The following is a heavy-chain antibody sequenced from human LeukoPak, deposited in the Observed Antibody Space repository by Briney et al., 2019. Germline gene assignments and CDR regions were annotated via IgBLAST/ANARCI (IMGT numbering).Heavy chain of an antibody. CDR2: ISGNDGGTT. J-gene: IGHJ4*02. D-gene: IGHD6-13*01. V-gene: IGHV3-23*01. CDR3: AKSRVATGTFYFDY. Sequence: AGSLRRSCAASGFTFSSYSMSWVRQAPGKGLEWVSGISGNDGGTTYYSDSVKGRFSISRDDSKNTLYLQMNSLRVEDTAIYYCAKSRVATGTFYFDYWGQGTLVTVSS. CDR1: GFTFSSYS.